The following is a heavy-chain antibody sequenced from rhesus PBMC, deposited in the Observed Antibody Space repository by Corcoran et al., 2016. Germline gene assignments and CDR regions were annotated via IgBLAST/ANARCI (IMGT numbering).Heavy chain of an antibody. V-gene: IGHV5-2*01. CDR2: IDPSDSDT. D-gene: IGHD2-15*01. J-gene: IGHJ4*01. Sequence: EVQLVQSGAEVTRPGESLKISCKTSGYSFTSYWISWVRQMPGKVLEWMGAIDPSDSDTSYSPSFQGQVTISADKSISTAYLQWSSLKASDTATYYCATLLPGNVAYWGQGVLVTVSS. CDR1: GYSFTSYW. CDR3: ATLLPGNVAY.